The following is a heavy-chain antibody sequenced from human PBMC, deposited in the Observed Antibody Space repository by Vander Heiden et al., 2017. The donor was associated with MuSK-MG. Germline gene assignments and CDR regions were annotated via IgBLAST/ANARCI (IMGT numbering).Heavy chain of an antibody. J-gene: IGHJ3*02. CDR1: GGSISSYY. CDR2: IYYSGST. D-gene: IGHD3-22*01. Sequence: QVQLQESGPGLVKPSETLSLTCTVSGGSISSYYWSWIRQPPGKGLEWIGYIYYSGSTNYNPSLKSRVTISVDTSKNQFSLKLSSVTAADTAVYYCARGRYDSSNDAFDIWGQGTMVTVSS. V-gene: IGHV4-59*08. CDR3: ARGRYDSSNDAFDI.